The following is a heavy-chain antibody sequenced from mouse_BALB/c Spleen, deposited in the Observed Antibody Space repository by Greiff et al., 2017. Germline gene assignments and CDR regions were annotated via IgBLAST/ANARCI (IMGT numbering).Heavy chain of an antibody. V-gene: IGHV5-9-4*01. J-gene: IGHJ4*01. CDR1: GFTFSSYA. Sequence: EVKLVESGGGLVKPGGSLKLSCAASGFTFSSYAMSWVRQSPEKRLEWVAEISSGGSYTYYPDTVTGRFTISRDNAKNTLYLEMSSLRSEDTAMYYCERGRRDDWGQGTSVTVSS. CDR3: ERGRRDD. CDR2: ISSGGSYT.